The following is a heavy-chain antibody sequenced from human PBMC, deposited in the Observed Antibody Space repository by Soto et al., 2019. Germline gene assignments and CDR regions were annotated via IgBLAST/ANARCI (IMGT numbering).Heavy chain of an antibody. CDR2: INSDGSST. CDR1: GFTFSSYW. D-gene: IGHD6-6*01. V-gene: IGHV3-74*01. CDR3: ARWGYSSSPRITPNAGPTYYYYGMDV. Sequence: PGGSLRLSCAASGFTFSSYWMHWVRQAPGKGLVWVSRINSDGSSTSYADSVKGRFTISRDNAKNTLYLQMNSLRAEDTAVYYCARWGYSSSPRITPNAGPTYYYYGMDVWGQGTTVTVSS. J-gene: IGHJ6*02.